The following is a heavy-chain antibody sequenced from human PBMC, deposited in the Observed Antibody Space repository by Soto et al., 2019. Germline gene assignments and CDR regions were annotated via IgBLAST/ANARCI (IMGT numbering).Heavy chain of an antibody. J-gene: IGHJ6*02. V-gene: IGHV5-51*01. CDR2: IYPGDSDT. Sequence: GESLKISCKGSGYSFTSYWIGWVRQMPGKGLEWMGIIYPGDSDTRYSPSFQGQVTISADKSISTAYLQWSSLKASETAMYYCARPRRLPNPLHNYDFWSGRLDGMDVRGQGTTVTVYS. CDR1: GYSFTSYW. CDR3: ARPRRLPNPLHNYDFWSGRLDGMDV. D-gene: IGHD3-3*01.